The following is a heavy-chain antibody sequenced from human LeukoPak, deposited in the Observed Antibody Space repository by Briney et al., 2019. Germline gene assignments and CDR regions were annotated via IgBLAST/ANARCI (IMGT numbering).Heavy chain of an antibody. CDR1: GFAVSSNY. D-gene: IGHD2-15*01. CDR3: ARERDGYCRGDCYYYYGMDV. J-gene: IGHJ6*02. V-gene: IGHV3-66*01. Sequence: GGSLRLSCTASGFAVSSNYINWVRQAPGKGLEWVSAIHTGGNTYYADSVKGRFTISRDNSKNAVYLQMNSLRAEDTARYYCARERDGYCRGDCYYYYGMDVWGQGTTVTVSS. CDR2: IHTGGNT.